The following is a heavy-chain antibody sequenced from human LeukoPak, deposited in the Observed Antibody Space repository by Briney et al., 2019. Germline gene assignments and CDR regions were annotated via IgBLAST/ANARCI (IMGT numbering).Heavy chain of an antibody. D-gene: IGHD3-22*01. V-gene: IGHV3-74*01. CDR1: GFTFSSHG. CDR3: ARDSLYYTGVGDYLDY. J-gene: IGHJ4*02. CDR2: INSDGSST. Sequence: PGGSLRLSCAASGFTFSSHGMCWVRQAPGRGLEWVSRINSDGSSTIYADSVKGRFTISRDNAKNTLYLQMNSLRAEDTAVYYCARDSLYYTGVGDYLDYWGQGTLVTVSS.